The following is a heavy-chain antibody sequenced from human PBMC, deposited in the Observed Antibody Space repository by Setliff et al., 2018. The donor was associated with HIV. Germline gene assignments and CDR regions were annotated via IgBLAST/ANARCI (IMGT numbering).Heavy chain of an antibody. V-gene: IGHV1-69*02. J-gene: IGHJ3*01. CDR3: ARVNSDAFDV. CDR2: IIPILGVA. CDR1: RSTFNSHT. Sequence: SVKVSCKASRSTFNSHTINWVRQAPGQGLDWMGRIIPILGVANYAQRFQGKVTITADKSTSTAYMELSSLRSEDTAVYYCARVNSDAFDVWGQGTKVT.